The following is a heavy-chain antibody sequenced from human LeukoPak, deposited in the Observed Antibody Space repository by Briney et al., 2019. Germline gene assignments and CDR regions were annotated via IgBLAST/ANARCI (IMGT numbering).Heavy chain of an antibody. CDR2: IYRGGNT. D-gene: IGHD6-13*01. J-gene: IGHJ4*02. CDR3: AREPTYSSSWYTTCDF. Sequence: PGGSLRLSCTVAGFTVSSNSMSWVRQAPGEGLEWGSFIYRGGNTHYSDSVKGRFTISSGNAKNSLYLQMNSLRAEDTAVYYCAREPTYSSSWYTTCDFWGQGTLVTVSS. CDR1: GFTVSSNS. V-gene: IGHV3-53*01.